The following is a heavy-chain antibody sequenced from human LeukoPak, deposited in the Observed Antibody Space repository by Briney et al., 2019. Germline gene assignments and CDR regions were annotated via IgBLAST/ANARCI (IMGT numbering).Heavy chain of an antibody. CDR2: DSFNGRVQ. J-gene: IGHJ4*02. CDR3: ASRNYYDSSGLLDY. V-gene: IGHV3-30*13. D-gene: IGHD3-22*01. Sequence: GGSLRLSCAASGFAFNTYGMQWVRQAPGMGLEWVAVDSFNGRVQYYADSVRGRFTISRDNSKYMLYLEMNSLRTEDTAVYYCASRNYYDSSGLLDYWGQGTLVTVSS. CDR1: GFAFNTYG.